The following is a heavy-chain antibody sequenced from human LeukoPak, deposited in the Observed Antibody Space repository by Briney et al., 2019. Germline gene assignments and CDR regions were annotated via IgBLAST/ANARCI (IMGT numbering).Heavy chain of an antibody. Sequence: SETLSLTCTVTGGSISSGSYYWSWVRQPAGKGLEWIGRIYTSGSTNYNPSLKSRVTISIDTSKNQFSLKLSSVTAADTAVYYCAGGPIARLYGTLDYWGQGTLVTVSS. CDR2: IYTSGST. CDR1: GGSISSGSYY. V-gene: IGHV4-61*02. J-gene: IGHJ4*02. D-gene: IGHD1-14*01. CDR3: AGGPIARLYGTLDY.